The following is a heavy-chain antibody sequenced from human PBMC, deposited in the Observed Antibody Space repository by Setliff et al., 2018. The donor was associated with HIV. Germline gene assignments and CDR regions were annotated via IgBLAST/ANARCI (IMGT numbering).Heavy chain of an antibody. CDR1: GLTFKTAW. Sequence: PGGSLRLSCVTSGLTFKTAWMGWVRQAPGKGLEWVGRIKSKVSGETADYAAPVTGRFTISRDASRNMVFLQMNSLKSDDTAVYYCTTENHSYCGRGTLVTVSS. J-gene: IGHJ4*02. V-gene: IGHV3-15*01. CDR3: TTENHSY. CDR2: IKSKVSGETA. D-gene: IGHD4-4*01.